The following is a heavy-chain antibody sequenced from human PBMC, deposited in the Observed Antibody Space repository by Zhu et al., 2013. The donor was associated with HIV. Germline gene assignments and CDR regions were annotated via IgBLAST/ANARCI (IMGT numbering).Heavy chain of an antibody. CDR3: ARGRYSGSYYVNPRGFDY. D-gene: IGHD1-26*01. CDR1: GGSFSGYY. Sequence: QVQLQQWGAGLLKPSETLSLTCAVYGGSFSGYYWSWIRQPPGKGLEWIGEINHSGSTNYNPSLKSRVTISVDTSKNQFSLKLSSVTAADTAVYYCARGRYSGSYYVNPRGFDYWGQGTLVTVSS. CDR2: INHSGST. V-gene: IGHV4-34*01. J-gene: IGHJ4*02.